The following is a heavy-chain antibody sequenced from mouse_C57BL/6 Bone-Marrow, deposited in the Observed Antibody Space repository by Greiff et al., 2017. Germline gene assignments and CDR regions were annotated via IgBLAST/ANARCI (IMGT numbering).Heavy chain of an antibody. V-gene: IGHV5-15*01. CDR2: ISNLAYSI. J-gene: IGHJ3*01. CDR1: GFTFSDYG. D-gene: IGHD2-4*01. Sequence: EVKLQESGGGLVQPGGSLKLSCAASGFTFSDYGMAWVRQAPRKGPAWVAFISNLAYSIYYADTVTGRFTISRENAKNTLYLEMSSLRSEDTAMYYCARLFMITTRRTFAYWGQGTLVTVSA. CDR3: ARLFMITTRRTFAY.